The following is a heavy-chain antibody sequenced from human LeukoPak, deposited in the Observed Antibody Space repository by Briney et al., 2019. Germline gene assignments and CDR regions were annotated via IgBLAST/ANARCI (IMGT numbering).Heavy chain of an antibody. CDR1: GYTFTSYA. CDR2: ISGSGGST. CDR3: ARDGQVDMVRGVIISANWFDP. V-gene: IGHV3-23*01. Sequence: SCKASGYTFTSYAMSWVRQAPGKGLEWVSAISGSGGSTYYADSVKGRFTISRDNSKNTLYLQMNSLRAEDTAVYYCARDGQVDMVRGVIISANWFDPWGQGTLVTVSS. D-gene: IGHD3-10*01. J-gene: IGHJ5*02.